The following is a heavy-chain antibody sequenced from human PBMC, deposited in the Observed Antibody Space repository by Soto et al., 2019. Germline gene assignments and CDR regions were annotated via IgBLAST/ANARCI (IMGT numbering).Heavy chain of an antibody. CDR2: ISGSGGST. CDR1: GFTFSSYA. CDR3: AKVGLYCTHGVRRGY. V-gene: IGHV3-23*01. Sequence: EVQLLESGGGLVQPGGSLRLSCAASGFTFSSYAMSWVRQAPGKGLEWVSGISGSGGSTYYADSVKGRVTISRDNSKNTVFLQMNSRRGDDTAVYYCAKVGLYCTHGVRRGYWGQGTLVTVAS. J-gene: IGHJ4*02. D-gene: IGHD2-8*01.